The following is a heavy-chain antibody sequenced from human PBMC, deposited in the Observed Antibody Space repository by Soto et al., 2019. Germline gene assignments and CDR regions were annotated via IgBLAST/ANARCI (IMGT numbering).Heavy chain of an antibody. CDR3: ARGYTALCNFYYNYYYMDV. D-gene: IGHD2-2*02. V-gene: IGHV1-3*01. CDR2: VNAGNGDA. J-gene: IGHJ6*03. Sequence: VKVSCKASGYTFTNYAIHWVRQAPGQGLEWMGWVNAGNGDAKYSPKFQGRVTITRDTSASTAYMELSSLRSEDTAVYYCARGYTALCNFYYNYYYMDVCGKGTTVTVSS. CDR1: GYTFTNYA.